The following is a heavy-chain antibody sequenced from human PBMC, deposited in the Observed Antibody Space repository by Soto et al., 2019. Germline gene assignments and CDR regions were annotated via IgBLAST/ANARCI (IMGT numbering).Heavy chain of an antibody. CDR3: ARGVGFGYYYYHMDL. Sequence: SETLSLTCTVSGDSVTSVSDYWSWIRQPPGKGLEWIGYIYYSGSADYNPSLGSRVTISIDTSKNQFSLKLTSVTAADTAVYYCARGVGFGYYYYHMDLWGQGTTVTVSS. CDR1: GDSVTSVSDY. D-gene: IGHD3-10*01. V-gene: IGHV4-61*01. CDR2: IYYSGSA. J-gene: IGHJ6*02.